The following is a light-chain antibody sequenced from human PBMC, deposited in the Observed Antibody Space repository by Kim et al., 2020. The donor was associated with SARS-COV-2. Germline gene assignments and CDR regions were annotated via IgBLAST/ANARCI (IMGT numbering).Light chain of an antibody. Sequence: CRGERATPACRASQSVSSGYLAWFQRRPGQVPRLLIYGASSRATGIPDRFSGSGSGTDFPFTISRLGPEDCAVYYCQQYGNSPRTFGQGTKLEI. CDR2: GAS. V-gene: IGKV3-20*01. J-gene: IGKJ2*02. CDR3: QQYGNSPRT. CDR1: QSVSSGY.